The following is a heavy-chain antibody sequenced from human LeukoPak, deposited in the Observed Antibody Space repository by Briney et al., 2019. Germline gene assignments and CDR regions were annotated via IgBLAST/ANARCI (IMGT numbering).Heavy chain of an antibody. CDR3: ARGGVVPAAIPWFDP. CDR1: GGTFSSYA. V-gene: IGHV1-69*13. J-gene: IGHJ5*02. D-gene: IGHD2-2*02. Sequence: SVKASCKASGGTFSSYAISWVRQAPGQGLGWMGGIIPIFGTANYAQKFQGRVTITADESTSTAYMELSSLRSEDTAVYYCARGGVVPAAIPWFDPWGQGTLVTVSS. CDR2: IIPIFGTA.